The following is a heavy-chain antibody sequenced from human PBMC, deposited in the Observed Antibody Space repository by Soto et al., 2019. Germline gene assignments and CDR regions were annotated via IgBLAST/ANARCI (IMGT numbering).Heavy chain of an antibody. CDR2: INPGNGDT. CDR1: GYSFTSYF. Sequence: GASVKVSCKASGYSFTSYFIHWMRQAPGQRLEWMAWINPGNGDTRYSQNLQGRVTITRDTSANTVYMGVSSLTSEDTAVYYCARGPSSGSFDYWGQGTLVTVSS. J-gene: IGHJ4*02. V-gene: IGHV1-3*01. D-gene: IGHD6-25*01. CDR3: ARGPSSGSFDY.